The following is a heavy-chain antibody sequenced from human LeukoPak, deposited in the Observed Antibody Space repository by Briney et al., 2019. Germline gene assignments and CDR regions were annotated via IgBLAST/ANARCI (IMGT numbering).Heavy chain of an antibody. Sequence: SQTLSLTCTVSGGSISSGDYYWSWIRQPPGKGLEWIGYIYYSGSTYYNPSLKSRVTISVDTSKNQFSLKLSSVTAADTAVYYCARGTVVGTNWFDPWGQGTLVTVSS. CDR3: ARGTVVGTNWFDP. CDR1: GGSISSGDYY. CDR2: IYYSGST. J-gene: IGHJ5*02. D-gene: IGHD2-2*01. V-gene: IGHV4-30-4*01.